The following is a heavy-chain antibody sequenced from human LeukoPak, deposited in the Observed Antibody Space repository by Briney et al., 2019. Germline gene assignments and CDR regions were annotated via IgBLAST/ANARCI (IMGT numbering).Heavy chain of an antibody. V-gene: IGHV1-18*04. CDR2: ISTYNGNT. CDR1: GYTFTNFG. J-gene: IGHJ1*01. D-gene: IGHD3-22*01. Sequence: ASVKVSCKASGYTFTNFGISWVRQAPGQRPEWMGWISTYNGNTNYAQSLQDRVTLTTDTSTTTVYMELRSLRSDDTAVYYCARDKGEDYDTSGMFQYWGQGTLVTVSS. CDR3: ARDKGEDYDTSGMFQY.